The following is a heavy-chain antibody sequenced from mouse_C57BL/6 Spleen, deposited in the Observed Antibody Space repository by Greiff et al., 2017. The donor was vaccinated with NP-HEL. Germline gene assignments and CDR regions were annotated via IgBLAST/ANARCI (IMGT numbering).Heavy chain of an antibody. CDR1: GFTFSDYY. CDR2: ISNGGGST. D-gene: IGHD1-1*01. CDR3: ARDDYGSTGYFDY. Sequence: EVKVVESGGGLVQPGGSLKLSCAASGFTFSDYYMYWVRQTPEKRLEWVAYISNGGGSTYYPDTVKGRFTISRDNAKNTLYLQMSRLKSEDTAMYYCARDDYGSTGYFDYWGQGTTLTVSS. J-gene: IGHJ2*01. V-gene: IGHV5-12*01.